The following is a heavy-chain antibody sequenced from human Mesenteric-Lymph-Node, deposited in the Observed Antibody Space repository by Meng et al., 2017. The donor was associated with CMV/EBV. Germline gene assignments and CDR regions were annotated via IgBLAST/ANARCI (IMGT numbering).Heavy chain of an antibody. CDR1: GFTFRSYA. Sequence: GESLKISCAASGFTFRSYAMSWVRQAPGKGLEWVSGISGSGDNTYYADSVKGRFTISRDNSKNTLYLQMNSLRAEDTAVYYCAKDPYYDFWSGTGPFDYWGQGTLVTVSS. D-gene: IGHD3-3*01. J-gene: IGHJ4*02. V-gene: IGHV3-23*01. CDR2: ISGSGDNT. CDR3: AKDPYYDFWSGTGPFDY.